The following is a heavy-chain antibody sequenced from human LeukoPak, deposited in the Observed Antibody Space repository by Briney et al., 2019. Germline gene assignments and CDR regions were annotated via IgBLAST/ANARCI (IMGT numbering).Heavy chain of an antibody. J-gene: IGHJ5*02. D-gene: IGHD6-19*01. V-gene: IGHV3-23*01. CDR1: RFAFNFYA. CDR2: INANGINT. CDR3: AKSISGGLAVSADWFDP. Sequence: QPGGSLRLSCAASRFAFNFYAVSWVRQAPGKGLQWVSTINANGINTYYEDSVRGRFTISRDNSKDTLYLQLNSLRAEDTAIYFCAKSISGGLAVSADWFDPWGQGTLVIVSS.